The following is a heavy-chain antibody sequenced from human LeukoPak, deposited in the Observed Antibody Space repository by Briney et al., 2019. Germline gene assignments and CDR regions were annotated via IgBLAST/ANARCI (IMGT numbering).Heavy chain of an antibody. CDR1: GYTFTNYD. Sequence: ASVKVSCKASGYTFTNYDINWVRQATGQGLEWMGWMNPYRGNTGYARKFQDRVTITRNTSISTAYMDLSGLRSEDTAVYYCARVFYVWGSYRTNNWFDPWGQGTLVTVSS. CDR2: MNPYRGNT. CDR3: ARVFYVWGSYRTNNWFDP. J-gene: IGHJ5*02. D-gene: IGHD3-16*02. V-gene: IGHV1-8*03.